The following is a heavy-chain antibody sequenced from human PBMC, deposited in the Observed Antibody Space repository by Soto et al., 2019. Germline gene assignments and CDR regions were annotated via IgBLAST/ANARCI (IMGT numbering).Heavy chain of an antibody. D-gene: IGHD1-26*01. Sequence: ASMQAPCTASGGTSSSYAISWVRQAPGQGLEWMGGIIPIFGTANFAQTFQGRVTITADESTSTAYMELSSLRSEDTAVYYCARESREWEPSRYYGMDVWGQGTTVTVSS. V-gene: IGHV1-69*13. CDR3: ARESREWEPSRYYGMDV. CDR2: IIPIFGTA. CDR1: GGTSSSYA. J-gene: IGHJ6*02.